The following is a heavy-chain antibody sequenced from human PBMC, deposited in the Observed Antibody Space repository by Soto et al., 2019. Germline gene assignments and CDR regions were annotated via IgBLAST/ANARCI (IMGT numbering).Heavy chain of an antibody. CDR1: GFTFSNYG. V-gene: IGHV3-33*01. Sequence: GGSLRLSSAASGFTFSNYGMHWVRQAPGKGLEWLAVIWYDGSNKYYADSVKGRFTISRDNSKDTLYLQMNSLRAEDTSVYYCVALGESTDYWGQGIMVTVSS. J-gene: IGHJ4*02. CDR3: VALGESTDY. D-gene: IGHD3-16*01. CDR2: IWYDGSNK.